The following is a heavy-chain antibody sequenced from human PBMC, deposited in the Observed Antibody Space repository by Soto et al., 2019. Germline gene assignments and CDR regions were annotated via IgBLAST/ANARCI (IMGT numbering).Heavy chain of an antibody. J-gene: IGHJ4*02. D-gene: IGHD3-22*01. Sequence: ASVKVSCKASGGTFSSYAISWVRQAPGQGLEWMGWINPNSGGTNYAQKFQGRVTMTRDTSISTAYMELSRLRSDDTAVYYCARVPLNYYDSSGYNYYFDYWGQGTLVTVSS. CDR3: ARVPLNYYDSSGYNYYFDY. V-gene: IGHV1-2*02. CDR1: GGTFSSYA. CDR2: INPNSGGT.